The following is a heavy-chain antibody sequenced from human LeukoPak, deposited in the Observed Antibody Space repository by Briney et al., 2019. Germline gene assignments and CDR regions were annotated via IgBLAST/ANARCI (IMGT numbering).Heavy chain of an antibody. V-gene: IGHV3-9*01. CDR1: GFTFDDYA. Sequence: PGWSLRLSCAASGFTFDDYAMHWVRQAPGKGLEWVSGISWNSGSIGYADSVKGRFTISRDNAKNSLYLQMNSLRAEDTALYYCAKDQSNGDYFDYWGQGTLVTVSS. CDR3: AKDQSNGDYFDY. J-gene: IGHJ4*02. CDR2: ISWNSGSI. D-gene: IGHD4-17*01.